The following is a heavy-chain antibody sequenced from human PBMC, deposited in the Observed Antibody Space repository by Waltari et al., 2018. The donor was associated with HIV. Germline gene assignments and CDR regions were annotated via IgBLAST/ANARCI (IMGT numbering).Heavy chain of an antibody. D-gene: IGHD1-7*01. CDR1: GFSFSDYF. CDR3: ARDRCGTPSCPYYYGSDV. V-gene: IGHV3-11*04. CDR2: VGSTGTNT. J-gene: IGHJ6*02. Sequence: QVQLVESGGGVVKPGGSVRLSCEASGFSFSDYFMSWFRQIPGKRPEGLADVGSTGTNTHYADSVKGRFTISRDNAKNSLYLQMNSLRTDDAGVYYCARDRCGTPSCPYYYGSDVWGPGTAVTVSS.